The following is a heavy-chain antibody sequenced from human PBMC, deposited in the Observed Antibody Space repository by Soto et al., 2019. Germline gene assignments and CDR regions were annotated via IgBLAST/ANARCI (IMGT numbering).Heavy chain of an antibody. CDR2: FDPEDGET. V-gene: IGHV1-24*01. D-gene: IGHD6-13*01. J-gene: IGHJ5*02. CDR3: ASIAGNSSSAKNWLDP. Sequence: ASVKVSCKVSGYTLTELSMHWVRQAPGKGLEWMGGFDPEDGETIYAQKFQGRVTMTEDTSTDTAYMELSSLRSEDTAVYYCASIAGNSSSAKNWLDPWGQGTLVTVSS. CDR1: GYTLTELS.